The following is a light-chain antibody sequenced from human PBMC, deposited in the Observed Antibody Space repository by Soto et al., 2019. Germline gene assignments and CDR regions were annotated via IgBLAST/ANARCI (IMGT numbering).Light chain of an antibody. CDR2: GAS. CDR1: QSVSNDF. CDR3: QQYGSSPTRT. Sequence: EIVLTQSPGILSWSPGETATLSCMASQSVSNDFLAWYQQKPGQAPRLLIYGASTRATDVPDRFSGIGSGADFTLSISRLETEDFAVYYCQQYGSSPTRTFCQGTKVDIK. V-gene: IGKV3-20*01. J-gene: IGKJ1*01.